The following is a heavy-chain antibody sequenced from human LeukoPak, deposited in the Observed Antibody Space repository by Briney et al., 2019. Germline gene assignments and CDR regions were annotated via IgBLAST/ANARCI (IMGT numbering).Heavy chain of an antibody. CDR3: AKDLTVVVDATRDYGMDV. V-gene: IGHV3-30*18. Sequence: PGGSLRLSCAASGFTFSTYGMHWVRQAPGKGLEWVAVISYDGSDKYYGDSVKGRFTISRDNSKNTLYLQMNSPRAEDTAVYYCAKDLTVVVDATRDYGMDVWGQGTTVAVSS. D-gene: IGHD2-15*01. CDR1: GFTFSTYG. CDR2: ISYDGSDK. J-gene: IGHJ6*02.